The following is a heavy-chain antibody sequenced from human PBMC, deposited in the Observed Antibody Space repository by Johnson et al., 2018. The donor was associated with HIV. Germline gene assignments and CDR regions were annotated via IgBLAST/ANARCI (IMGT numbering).Heavy chain of an antibody. V-gene: IGHV3-7*05. CDR1: GFMFSDYW. Sequence: VQLVESGGGLVQPGGSLRLSCVASGFMFSDYWMTWVRQAPGKGLEWVANIKQDGSEKYYVDSVKGRFTISRDNAKNSLYLQMNSLRAEDTAVYYCARDSQWELRPDAFDIWGQGTMVTVSS. CDR2: IKQDGSEK. D-gene: IGHD1-26*01. J-gene: IGHJ3*02. CDR3: ARDSQWELRPDAFDI.